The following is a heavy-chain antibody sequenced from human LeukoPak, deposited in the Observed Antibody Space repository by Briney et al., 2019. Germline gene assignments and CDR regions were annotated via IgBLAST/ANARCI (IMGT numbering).Heavy chain of an antibody. J-gene: IGHJ4*02. D-gene: IGHD6-19*01. V-gene: IGHV4-30-4*01. CDR1: GVSISSGDYY. CDR3: ARSYSSGWYDTYYFDY. CDR2: IYYSGST. Sequence: SETLSLTCTVSGVSISSGDYYRSWIRQPPGKGLEWIGYIYYSGSTYYNPSLKSRVTISVDTSKNQFSLKLSSVTAADTAVYYCARSYSSGWYDTYYFDYWGQGTLVTVSS.